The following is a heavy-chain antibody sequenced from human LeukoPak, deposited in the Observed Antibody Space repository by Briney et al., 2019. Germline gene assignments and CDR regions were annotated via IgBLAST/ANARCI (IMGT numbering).Heavy chain of an antibody. Sequence: PGGSLRLSCAASGFTFNIYTMNWVRQAPGKGLEWVSRISSDGYSIGYANSVKGRFTISRDNSKNTLYLQMNSLRAEDTAVYYCAIGYGGYLSQSAFDTWGQGTLLTVSS. CDR1: GFTFNIYT. J-gene: IGHJ3*02. V-gene: IGHV3-74*01. CDR2: ISSDGYSI. D-gene: IGHD5-12*01. CDR3: AIGYGGYLSQSAFDT.